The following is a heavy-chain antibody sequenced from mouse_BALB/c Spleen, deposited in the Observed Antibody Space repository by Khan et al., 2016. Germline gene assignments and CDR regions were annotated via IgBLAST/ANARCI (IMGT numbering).Heavy chain of an antibody. CDR1: GYSITSDYA. V-gene: IGHV3-2*02. D-gene: IGHD2-4*01. J-gene: IGHJ2*01. CDR2: ISYSGST. CDR3: ARYYDYDYFDY. Sequence: QLQESGPGLVKPSQSLSLTCTVTGYSITSDYAWNWIRQFPGNKLELMGYISYSGSTSYNPSLKSRISITRDTSKNQFFLQWNSVTTEDTATYYCARYYDYDYFDYWCKGTTLTVSS.